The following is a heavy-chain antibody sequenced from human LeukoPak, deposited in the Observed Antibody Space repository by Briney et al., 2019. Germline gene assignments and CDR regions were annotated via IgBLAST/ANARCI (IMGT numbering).Heavy chain of an antibody. J-gene: IGHJ4*02. CDR2: INPNSGGA. V-gene: IGHV1-2*02. D-gene: IGHD1-26*01. CDR3: ARAPRAGIVGALGTGVYFDY. CDR1: GYTFTGYY. Sequence: ASVKVSCKASGYTFTGYYMHWVRHAPGQGLGRMGWINPNSGGANYAQNFQGRVPMTRDTSISTAYMELSRLRSDDTAVYYCARAPRAGIVGALGTGVYFDYWGQGTLVTVSS.